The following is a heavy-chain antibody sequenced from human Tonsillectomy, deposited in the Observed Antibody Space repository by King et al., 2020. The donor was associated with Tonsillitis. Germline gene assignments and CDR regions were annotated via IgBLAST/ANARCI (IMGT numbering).Heavy chain of an antibody. CDR1: GFTFSSHA. D-gene: IGHD2-15*01. CDR2: ISGRGGST. Sequence: VQLVESGGGLVQPGGSLRLSCAASGFTFSSHAVNWVRQAPGKGLEWGSVISGRGGSTYYADSVKGRFTISRDNSKNTVDLQMNSLRAEDTAVYYCAKDKGYCSGGSCSPFDYWGQGTLVTVSS. V-gene: IGHV3-23*04. CDR3: AKDKGYCSGGSCSPFDY. J-gene: IGHJ4*02.